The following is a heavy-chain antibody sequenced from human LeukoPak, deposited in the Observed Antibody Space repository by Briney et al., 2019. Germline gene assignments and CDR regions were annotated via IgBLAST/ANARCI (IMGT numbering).Heavy chain of an antibody. CDR3: ARDGSSGWYYFDY. J-gene: IGHJ4*02. CDR1: GFTVSGNY. Sequence: GGSLRLSCAASGFTVSGNYMSWVRQAPGKGLEWVSAIYSGGKTYYADSVKGRFTISRDNSKNTLYLQMNSLRAEDTAVYYCARDGSSGWYYFDYWGQGTLVTVSS. D-gene: IGHD6-19*01. V-gene: IGHV3-66*01. CDR2: IYSGGKT.